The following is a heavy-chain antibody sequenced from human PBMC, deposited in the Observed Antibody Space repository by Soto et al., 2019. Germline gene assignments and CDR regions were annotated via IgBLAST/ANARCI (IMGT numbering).Heavy chain of an antibody. CDR3: ARHLVGYGDYLVGMDV. CDR1: GYSFTSYW. Sequence: PGESLKISCKGSGYSFTSYWISWVRQMPGKGLEWMGRIDPSDSYTNYSPSFQGHVTISADKSISTAYLQWSSLKASDTAMYYCARHLVGYGDYLVGMDVWGQGTTVTV. J-gene: IGHJ6*02. D-gene: IGHD4-17*01. CDR2: IDPSDSYT. V-gene: IGHV5-10-1*01.